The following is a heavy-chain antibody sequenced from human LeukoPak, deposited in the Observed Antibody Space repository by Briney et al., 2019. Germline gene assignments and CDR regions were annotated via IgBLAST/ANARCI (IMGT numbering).Heavy chain of an antibody. CDR1: GCTFSSYA. Sequence: ASVKVSCKASGCTFSSYAISWVRQAPGQGLEWMGWISAYNGNTNYAQKLQGRVTMTTDTSTSTAYMQLRSLRSDDTAAYNSARDPRGWSGSPPGWFDPWGQGTLVTVSS. CDR3: ARDPRGWSGSPPGWFDP. V-gene: IGHV1-18*01. CDR2: ISAYNGNT. D-gene: IGHD3-10*01. J-gene: IGHJ5*02.